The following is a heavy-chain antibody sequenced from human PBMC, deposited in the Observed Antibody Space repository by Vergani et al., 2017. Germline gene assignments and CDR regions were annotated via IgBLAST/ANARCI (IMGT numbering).Heavy chain of an antibody. V-gene: IGHV7-4-1*02. CDR2: INSNSGNP. CDR1: GYTFTNYA. Sequence: QVQLVQSGSELKKPGASVKVYCRASGYTFTNYALNWVRQAPGQGLEWMGWINSNSGNPTYAQGFKGRFVFSLDSSVSTSYLQINSLQPEDTAVYYCVRTRSGSCTGGSCYSGWFDPWGQGTLVTVSS. J-gene: IGHJ5*02. D-gene: IGHD2-15*01. CDR3: VRTRSGSCTGGSCYSGWFDP.